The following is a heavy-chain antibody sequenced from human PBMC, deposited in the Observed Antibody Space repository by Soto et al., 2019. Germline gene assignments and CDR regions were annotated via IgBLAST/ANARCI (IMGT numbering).Heavy chain of an antibody. J-gene: IGHJ3*02. D-gene: IGHD5-12*01. CDR3: ARQPPATAAFDI. Sequence: PSETLSLTCTVSGGSISKYYWSWIRQPPGKGLEWIGYIDYSGTTNYNPSLKSRVTMSVDTSNNQVSLNLNSVTVADTAVYYCARQPPATAAFDIWGQGTMVTVSS. CDR2: IDYSGTT. CDR1: GGSISKYY. V-gene: IGHV4-59*08.